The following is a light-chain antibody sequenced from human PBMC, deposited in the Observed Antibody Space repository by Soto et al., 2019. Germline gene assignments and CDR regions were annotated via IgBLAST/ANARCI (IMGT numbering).Light chain of an antibody. CDR3: QQYNNWPPVT. CDR1: QSVSGN. V-gene: IGKV3-15*01. J-gene: IGKJ1*01. Sequence: EIVMTQSPATLSVSPGERATLSCRASQSVSGNLAWYQQKPGQAPRLLIYGASTRATGIPARFSGSGSGTEFTLTISSLQSEDFSVYYCQQYNNWPPVTFAQGTKVEIK. CDR2: GAS.